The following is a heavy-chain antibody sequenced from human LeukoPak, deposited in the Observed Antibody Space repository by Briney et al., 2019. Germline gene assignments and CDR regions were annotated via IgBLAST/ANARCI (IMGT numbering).Heavy chain of an antibody. CDR3: ARGSPIYTYYYDSEGTSTRLDY. Sequence: GGSLRLSCAASGFTVSNNYMTWVRQTPGKGLEWLSVIYSDGSTYYADSVKDRFTISRDNSKNTLYLQMNSLRAEDTAVYYCARGSPIYTYYYDSEGTSTRLDYWGQGTLVTVSS. D-gene: IGHD3-22*01. V-gene: IGHV3-66*01. CDR1: GFTVSNNY. CDR2: IYSDGST. J-gene: IGHJ4*02.